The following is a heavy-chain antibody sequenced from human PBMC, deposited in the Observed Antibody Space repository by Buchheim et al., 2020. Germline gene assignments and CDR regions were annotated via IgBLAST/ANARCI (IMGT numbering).Heavy chain of an antibody. V-gene: IGHV3-33*01. J-gene: IGHJ6*03. CDR3: ARADVVVPADSNYYYYYMDV. CDR2: IWYDGSNK. Sequence: QVQLVESGGGVVQPGRSLRLSCAASGFTFSSYGMHWVRQAPGKGLEWVAVIWYDGSNKYYADSVKGRFTISRDNSKNTLYLQMNSLRAEDTAVYYCARADVVVPADSNYYYYYMDVWGKGTT. CDR1: GFTFSSYG. D-gene: IGHD2-2*01.